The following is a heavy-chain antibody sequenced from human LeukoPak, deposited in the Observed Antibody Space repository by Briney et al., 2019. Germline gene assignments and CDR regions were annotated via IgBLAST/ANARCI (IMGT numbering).Heavy chain of an antibody. V-gene: IGHV1-18*01. D-gene: IGHD3-10*01. CDR2: ISAYTCNT. CDR1: GYTFTSYG. Sequence: ASVNVSCKASGYTFTSYGISWVRQAPGQGLEWMGWISAYTCNTNYAQKLQGRVTMTTDTSTSTAYMELRSLRSDDTAVYYCARVHQSSGSYGDHWGQGTLVSVSA. CDR3: ARVHQSSGSYGDH. J-gene: IGHJ5*02.